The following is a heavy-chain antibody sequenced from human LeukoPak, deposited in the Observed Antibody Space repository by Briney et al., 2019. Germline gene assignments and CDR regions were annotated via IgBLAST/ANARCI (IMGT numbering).Heavy chain of an antibody. CDR2: ISYDGSNK. CDR3: ARGSRGFDY. V-gene: IGHV3-30-3*01. Sequence: QPGGSLRLSCAASGFTFSSYAMHWVRQAPGKGLEWVAVISYDGSNKYYADSVKGRFTISRDNSKNTLYLQMNSLRAEDTAVYYCARGSRGFDYWGQGTLATVSS. J-gene: IGHJ4*02. CDR1: GFTFSSYA.